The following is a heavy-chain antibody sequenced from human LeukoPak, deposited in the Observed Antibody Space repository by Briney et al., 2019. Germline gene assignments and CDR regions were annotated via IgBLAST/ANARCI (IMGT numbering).Heavy chain of an antibody. Sequence: GASVKVSCKASGGTFSSYTISWVRQAPGQGLKWMGRIIPILGIANYAQTFQGRVTITADKTTSTAYMKLSSLRSEDTAEYYGARREGAGMDVWGQGTTVTVSS. V-gene: IGHV1-69*02. D-gene: IGHD1-26*01. J-gene: IGHJ6*02. CDR1: GGTFSSYT. CDR2: IIPILGIA. CDR3: ARREGAGMDV.